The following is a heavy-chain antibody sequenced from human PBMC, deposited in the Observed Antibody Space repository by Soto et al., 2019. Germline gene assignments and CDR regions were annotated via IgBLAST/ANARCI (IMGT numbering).Heavy chain of an antibody. CDR1: GFTFSSYA. Sequence: GGSLRLSCAASGFTFSSYAMSWVRQAPGKGLEWVSAISGSGGSTYYADSVKGRFTISRDNSKNTLYLQMNSLRAEDTAVYYCAKDPRCSSTSSSGFDPWGQGTLVTVSS. CDR2: ISGSGGST. CDR3: AKDPRCSSTSSSGFDP. V-gene: IGHV3-23*01. D-gene: IGHD2-2*01. J-gene: IGHJ5*02.